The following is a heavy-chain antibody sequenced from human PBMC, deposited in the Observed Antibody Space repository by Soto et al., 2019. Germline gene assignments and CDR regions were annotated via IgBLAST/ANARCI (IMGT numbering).Heavy chain of an antibody. D-gene: IGHD2-15*01. V-gene: IGHV4-34*01. CDR1: GGSFSGYY. Sequence: PSETLSLTCAVYGGSFSGYYWSWIRQPPGKGLEWIGEINHSGSTNYNPSLKSRVTISVDTSKNQFSLKLSSVTAADTAVYYCARGDLNLCSGGSCYSRWFDPWGQGTLVTVSS. CDR3: ARGDLNLCSGGSCYSRWFDP. CDR2: INHSGST. J-gene: IGHJ5*02.